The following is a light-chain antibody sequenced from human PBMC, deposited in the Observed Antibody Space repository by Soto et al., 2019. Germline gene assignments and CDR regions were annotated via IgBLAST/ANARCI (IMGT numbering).Light chain of an antibody. J-gene: IGKJ2*03. CDR3: LEHNTYPPS. V-gene: IGKV1-17*01. CDR2: AAS. Sequence: DIQMTQSPSSLSASVGCRFFGTCRASQSISNYLNWYQQKPGKAPKLLIYAASSLQSGVPSRFAGSGSGTEFTLTISSLQPEDFATYSCLEHNTYPPSFGPGAKVDIK. CDR1: QSISNY.